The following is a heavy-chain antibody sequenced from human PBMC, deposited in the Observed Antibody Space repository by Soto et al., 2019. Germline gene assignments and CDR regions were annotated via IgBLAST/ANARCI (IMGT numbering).Heavy chain of an antibody. CDR3: AREVVYSSYYDFWSGYHATYYMDV. CDR1: GGSISSYY. Sequence: SETLSLTCTVSGGSISSYYWSWIRQPPGKGLEWIGYIYYSGSTNYNPSLKSRVTISVDTSKNQFSLKLSSVTAADTAVYYCAREVVYSSYYDFWSGYHATYYMDVWGKGTTVTVSS. J-gene: IGHJ6*03. D-gene: IGHD3-3*01. V-gene: IGHV4-59*01. CDR2: IYYSGST.